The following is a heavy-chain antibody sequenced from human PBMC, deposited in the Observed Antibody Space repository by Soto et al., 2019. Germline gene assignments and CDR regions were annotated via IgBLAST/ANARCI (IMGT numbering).Heavy chain of an antibody. D-gene: IGHD6-6*01. CDR3: LREDRSSDY. CDR2: IIPVFATP. Sequence: QVQLVQSGAEVKMPGSSLKVSCTASDDTFSNYAISWARQAPGQGLEWMGGIIPVFATPHYAQRFQGRVSITADESTRTVYMELSSLVSDDTAVYYCLREDRSSDYWGQGTLVIVSS. J-gene: IGHJ4*02. CDR1: DDTFSNYA. V-gene: IGHV1-69*01.